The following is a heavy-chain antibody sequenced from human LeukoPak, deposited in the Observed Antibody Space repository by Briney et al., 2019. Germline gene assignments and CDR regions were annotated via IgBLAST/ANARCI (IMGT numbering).Heavy chain of an antibody. CDR2: IYYSGST. Sequence: SEILSLTCTVSGGSISSYYWSWIRQHPGKGLEWIGYIYYSGSTYYNPSLKSRVTISVDTSKNQFSLRLSSETAADTAVYYCARVLGTVIGPGWFDPWGQGTLVTVSS. CDR3: ARVLGTVIGPGWFDP. V-gene: IGHV4-59*06. CDR1: GGSISSYY. D-gene: IGHD2-21*01. J-gene: IGHJ5*02.